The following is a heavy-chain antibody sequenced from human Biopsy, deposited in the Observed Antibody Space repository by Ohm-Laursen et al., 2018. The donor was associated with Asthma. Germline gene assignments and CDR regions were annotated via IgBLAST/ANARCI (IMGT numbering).Heavy chain of an antibody. CDR3: AKRRGYSDFNDFDY. J-gene: IGHJ4*01. CDR1: GFNFSRYA. V-gene: IGHV3-30*18. CDR2: ISHDGQTQ. D-gene: IGHD4-11*01. Sequence: SLRLSCAASGFNFSRYAIHWVRQAPGKGLEWVAVISHDGQTQHYAESVKGRFALSRDNSQNTLYLQMISLRTDDTAVYYCAKRRGYSDFNDFDYWGHGTLVTVSS.